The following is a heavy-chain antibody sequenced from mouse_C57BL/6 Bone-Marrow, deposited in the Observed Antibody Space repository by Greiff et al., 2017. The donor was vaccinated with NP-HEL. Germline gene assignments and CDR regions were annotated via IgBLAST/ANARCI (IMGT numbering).Heavy chain of an antibody. Sequence: QVQLQQPGAERVRPGSSVKLSCKASGYTFTSYWMHWVRQRPIQGLEWIGNIDPSDSETHYNQKFKDKATLTVDKSSSTAYMQLSSLTSEDSAVYYCARAGLPWYFDVWGTGTTVTVSS. V-gene: IGHV1-52*01. CDR3: ARAGLPWYFDV. CDR2: IDPSDSET. CDR1: GYTFTSYW. J-gene: IGHJ1*03. D-gene: IGHD3-3*01.